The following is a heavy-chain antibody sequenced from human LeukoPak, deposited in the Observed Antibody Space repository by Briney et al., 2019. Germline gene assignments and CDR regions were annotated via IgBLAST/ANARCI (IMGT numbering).Heavy chain of an antibody. D-gene: IGHD6-19*01. CDR1: GFTFSSYE. CDR2: ISSSGSTI. Sequence: GGSLRLSCAASGFTFSSYEMNWVRQAPGKGLEWVSYISSSGSTIYYADSVKGRFTISRDNAKNSLYLQMNSLRAEDTAVYYCARDSPGIAVAGYTDWGQGTLVTVSS. CDR3: ARDSPGIAVAGYTD. J-gene: IGHJ4*02. V-gene: IGHV3-48*03.